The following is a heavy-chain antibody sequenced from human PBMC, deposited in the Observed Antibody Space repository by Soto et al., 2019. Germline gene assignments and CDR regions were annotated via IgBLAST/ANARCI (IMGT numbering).Heavy chain of an antibody. D-gene: IGHD1-26*01. J-gene: IGHJ6*02. CDR2: IGTTGDT. Sequence: QPGGSLRLSCAASGFGFSNYDMHWVRQVTGKGLEWVSSIGTTGDTYYPGSVKGRFIISRENANLYLQMNSLRAGDTAVYYCGRGEASRYYYYSMDVWGQGTTVTVSS. V-gene: IGHV3-13*01. CDR1: GFGFSNYD. CDR3: GRGEASRYYYYSMDV.